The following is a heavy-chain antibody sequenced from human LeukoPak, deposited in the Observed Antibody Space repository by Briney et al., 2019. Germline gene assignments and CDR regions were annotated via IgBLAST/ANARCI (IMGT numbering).Heavy chain of an antibody. Sequence: GGSLRLSCAASGFTFSSYWMHWVRQVPGKGLVWVSRIKGDGTSTSYAGSVKGRFTISRDNAKNTLYLQMNSLRAEDTAVYYCASGTASYYWGQGTLVTVSS. V-gene: IGHV3-74*01. CDR3: ASGTASYY. CDR1: GFTFSSYW. CDR2: IKGDGTST. J-gene: IGHJ4*02.